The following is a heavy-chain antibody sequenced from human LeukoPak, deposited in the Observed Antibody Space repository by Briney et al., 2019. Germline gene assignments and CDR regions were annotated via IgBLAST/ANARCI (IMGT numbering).Heavy chain of an antibody. CDR1: GFTFSDYA. V-gene: IGHV3-30*04. J-gene: IGHJ3*02. Sequence: GGSLRPSWAASGFTFSDYAIHWVRQAPGKGLEWVAVVAYDGSNKYFADSVRGRFTISRDNSKNMVYLQMKSLRDEDTAVYYCARDYQEAFDIWGQGTMATVSS. CDR3: ARDYQEAFDI. D-gene: IGHD3-16*02. CDR2: VAYDGSNK.